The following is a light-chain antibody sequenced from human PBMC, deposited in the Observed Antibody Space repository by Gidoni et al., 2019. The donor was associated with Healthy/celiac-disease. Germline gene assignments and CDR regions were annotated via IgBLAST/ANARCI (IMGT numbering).Light chain of an antibody. V-gene: IGLV1-47*01. CDR2: RNN. Sequence: QSVLTQPPSTSGTPGHRVTISCSGSSSNIGSNYVYWYQQLPGPAPKLLIYRNNQRPSGVPDRFSGSKSGTSASLAISGLRSEDEADYYCAAWDDSLSGRWVFGGGTKLTVL. CDR3: AAWDDSLSGRWV. J-gene: IGLJ3*02. CDR1: SSNIGSNY.